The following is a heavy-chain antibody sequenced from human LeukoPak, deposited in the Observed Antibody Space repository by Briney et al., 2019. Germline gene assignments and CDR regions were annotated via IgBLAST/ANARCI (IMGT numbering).Heavy chain of an antibody. CDR1: GFTFSSYW. J-gene: IGHJ3*02. Sequence: GGSLRLSCAASGFTFSSYWMSWVRLAPGKGLEWVSAISGSGGSTYYADSVKGRFTISRDNSKNTLYLQMNSQRAEDTAVYYCAKPIVVGLADAFDIWGQGTMVTVSS. CDR2: ISGSGGST. V-gene: IGHV3-23*01. CDR3: AKPIVVGLADAFDI. D-gene: IGHD2-21*01.